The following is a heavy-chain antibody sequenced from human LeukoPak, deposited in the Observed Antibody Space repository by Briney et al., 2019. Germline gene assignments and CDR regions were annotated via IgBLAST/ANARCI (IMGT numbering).Heavy chain of an antibody. J-gene: IGHJ4*02. CDR2: ISWDAGST. Sequence: GGSLRLSCAASGFTFNDYTMHWVRQIPRKGLEWVSLISWDAGSTSYVDSVKGRFTISRDNVKNSLYLQMNSLRAEDTAVYYCVRDRWFGELYFDYWGQGTQVTVSS. V-gene: IGHV3-43*01. D-gene: IGHD3-10*01. CDR3: VRDRWFGELYFDY. CDR1: GFTFNDYT.